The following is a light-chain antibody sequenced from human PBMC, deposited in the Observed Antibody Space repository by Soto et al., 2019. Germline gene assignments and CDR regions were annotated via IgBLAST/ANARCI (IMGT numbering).Light chain of an antibody. V-gene: IGKV3-11*01. CDR2: DAS. CDR3: QQRSSWPRT. J-gene: IGKJ1*01. Sequence: EIVLTQSPATLSLSPGERATLSCRASQSVSSYLAWYQQKPVQVPRLVIYDASNRATGIPVRFSGSGSGTDFTLTISSLEPEDFGVYYCQQRSSWPRTFGQGTKVEIK. CDR1: QSVSSY.